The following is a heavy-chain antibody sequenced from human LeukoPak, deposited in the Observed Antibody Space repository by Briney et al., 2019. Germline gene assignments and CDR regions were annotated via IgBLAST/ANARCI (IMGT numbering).Heavy chain of an antibody. CDR3: AKAPVSYDSSGYYFDY. V-gene: IGHV3-23*01. CDR1: GLTFSSYA. D-gene: IGHD3-22*01. Sequence: GASLRLSCAASGLTFSSYAMSWVRQAPGKGLEWVSAISGGGGSTYYADSVKGRFTISRDNSKNTLYLQMNSLRAEDTAVYYCAKAPVSYDSSGYYFDYWGQGTLVTVSS. CDR2: ISGGGGST. J-gene: IGHJ4*02.